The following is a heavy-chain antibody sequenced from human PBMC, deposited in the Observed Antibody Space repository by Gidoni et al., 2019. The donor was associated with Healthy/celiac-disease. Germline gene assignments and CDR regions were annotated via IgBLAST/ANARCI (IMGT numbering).Heavy chain of an antibody. V-gene: IGHV3-73*01. D-gene: IGHD3-10*01. CDR3: TSRVQGTMVRGVITTFDY. J-gene: IGHJ4*02. Sequence: EVQLVESGGGLVQPGGSLNLSCAASGFTFSASALHWVRQASGKGLEWVGRIRSKANSYATAYAASVKGRFTISRDDSKNTAYLQMNSLKTEDTAVYYCTSRVQGTMVRGVITTFDYWGQGTLVTVSS. CDR1: GFTFSASA. CDR2: IRSKANSYAT.